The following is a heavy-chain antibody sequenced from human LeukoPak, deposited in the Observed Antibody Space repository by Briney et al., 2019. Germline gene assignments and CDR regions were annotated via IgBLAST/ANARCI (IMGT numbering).Heavy chain of an antibody. CDR1: GFTFSSYA. CDR2: ISSSSSYI. J-gene: IGHJ4*02. Sequence: GGSLRLSCAASGFTFSSYAMTWVRQAPGKGLEWVSSISSSSSYIYYADSVKGRFTISRDNAKNSLYLQMNSLRAEDTAVYYCARDGRRYYYGSGSYYFDYWGQGTLVTVSS. V-gene: IGHV3-21*01. D-gene: IGHD3-10*01. CDR3: ARDGRRYYYGSGSYYFDY.